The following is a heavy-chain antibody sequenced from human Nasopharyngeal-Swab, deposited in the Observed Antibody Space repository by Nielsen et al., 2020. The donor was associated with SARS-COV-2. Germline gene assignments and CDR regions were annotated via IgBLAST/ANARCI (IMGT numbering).Heavy chain of an antibody. D-gene: IGHD6-6*01. CDR2: IIPIFGTA. V-gene: IGHV1-69*13. CDR3: AKVRGRSSSFQGGMDV. J-gene: IGHJ6*02. CDR1: GGTFSSYA. Sequence: SVKVSCKASGGTFSSYAISWVRQAPGQGLEWMGGIIPIFGTANYAQKFQGRVTITADESTSTAYMELSSLRSEDTAVYYCAKVRGRSSSFQGGMDVWGQGTTVTVSS.